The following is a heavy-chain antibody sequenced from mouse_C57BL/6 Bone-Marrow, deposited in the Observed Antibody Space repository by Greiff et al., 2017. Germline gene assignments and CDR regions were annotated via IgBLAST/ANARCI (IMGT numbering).Heavy chain of an antibody. Sequence: VQLQQSGAELVKPGASVKISCKASGYTFTDYYINWVKQRPVQGLEWIGKIGPGSGSTSYNEKFKGKATLTADKSSSTAYMQLSSLTSEDSAVYFCASPYYSNFFAYGGQGTLVTVSA. D-gene: IGHD2-5*01. V-gene: IGHV1-77*01. CDR2: IGPGSGST. J-gene: IGHJ3*01. CDR1: GYTFTDYY. CDR3: ASPYYSNFFAY.